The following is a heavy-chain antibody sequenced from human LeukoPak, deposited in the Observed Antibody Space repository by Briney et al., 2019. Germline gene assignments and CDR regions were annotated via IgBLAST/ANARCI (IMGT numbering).Heavy chain of an antibody. CDR1: GGSISSGSYY. Sequence: SQTLSLTCTVSGGSISSGSYYWSWIRQPAGKGLEWIGRIYTSGSTNYNPSLKCRVTISVDTSKNQFSLKLSSVTAADTTVYYCASGDDFWSGYYYWGQGTLVTVSS. D-gene: IGHD3-3*01. CDR3: ASGDDFWSGYYY. V-gene: IGHV4-61*02. J-gene: IGHJ4*02. CDR2: IYTSGST.